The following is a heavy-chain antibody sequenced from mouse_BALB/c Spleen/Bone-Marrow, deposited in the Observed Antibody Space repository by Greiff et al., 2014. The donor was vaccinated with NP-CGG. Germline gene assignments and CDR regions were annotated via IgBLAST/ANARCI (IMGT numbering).Heavy chain of an antibody. J-gene: IGHJ4*01. CDR3: ASAYYRYAMDY. D-gene: IGHD2-14*01. CDR1: GFSLTSHG. CDR2: IWSGGST. Sequence: VQVVESGPGLVQPSQSLSITCTVSGFSLTSHGVHWIRQPPGKGLEWLGVIWSGGSTDCNAAFISRLSIRKDNSKSQVFFKMNSLQADDTAIYYCASAYYRYAMDYWGQGTSVTVSS. V-gene: IGHV2-4*02.